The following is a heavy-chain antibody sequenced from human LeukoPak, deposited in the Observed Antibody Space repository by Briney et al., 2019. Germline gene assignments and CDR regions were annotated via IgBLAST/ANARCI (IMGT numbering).Heavy chain of an antibody. J-gene: IGHJ4*02. CDR3: ARGVGAIVDY. CDR1: GFTFSDYY. CDR2: IYYSGST. V-gene: IGHV4-59*01. Sequence: LRPSCAASGFTFSDYYMSWIRQPPGKGLEWIGYIYYSGSTNYNPSLKSRVTISVDTSKNQFSLKLSSVIAADTAVYYCARGVGAIVDYWGQGTLVTVSS. D-gene: IGHD1-26*01.